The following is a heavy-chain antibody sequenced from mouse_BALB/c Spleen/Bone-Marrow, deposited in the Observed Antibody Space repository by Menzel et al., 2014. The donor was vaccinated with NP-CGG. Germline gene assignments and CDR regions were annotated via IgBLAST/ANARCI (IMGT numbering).Heavy chain of an antibody. D-gene: IGHD1-1*01. CDR2: INPDSRTI. V-gene: IGHV4-1*02. CDR3: ARPDYYGYLNY. J-gene: IGHJ2*01. Sequence: EVKVVESGGGLVQPGGSLKLSCAASGFDFSRYWVSWVRQAPGKGLEWIGEINPDSRTINYSPSLKDKFIISRDNAKNTLCLRLNKVRSEDTALYYCARPDYYGYLNYWGQGTTLTVPS. CDR1: GFDFSRYW.